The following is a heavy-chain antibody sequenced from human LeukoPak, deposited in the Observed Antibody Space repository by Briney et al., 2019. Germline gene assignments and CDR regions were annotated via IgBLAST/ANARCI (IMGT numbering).Heavy chain of an antibody. Sequence: GGSLTLSCAASGFTVISNYMHWVRQAPGKGLEWVSVIYSGGTTYYADSVKGRFTISRDHSKNTLYLQMNSLRADDTAVYYCARVDYGDYQYFQHWGQGTLVTVSS. D-gene: IGHD4-17*01. CDR1: GFTVISNY. CDR2: IYSGGTT. J-gene: IGHJ1*01. CDR3: ARVDYGDYQYFQH. V-gene: IGHV3-53*01.